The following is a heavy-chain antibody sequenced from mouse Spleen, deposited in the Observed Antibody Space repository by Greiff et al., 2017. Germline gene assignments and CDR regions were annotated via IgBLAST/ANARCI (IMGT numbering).Heavy chain of an antibody. CDR1: GYSFTDYN. V-gene: IGHV1-39*01. Sequence: EVKLMESGPELVKPGASVKISCKASGYSFTDYNMNWVKQSNGKSLEWIGVINPNYGTTSYNQKFKGKATLTVDQSSSTAYMQLNSLTSEDSAVYYCARWGTVVANEAMDYWGQGTSVTVSS. D-gene: IGHD1-1*01. J-gene: IGHJ4*01. CDR3: ARWGTVVANEAMDY. CDR2: INPNYGTT.